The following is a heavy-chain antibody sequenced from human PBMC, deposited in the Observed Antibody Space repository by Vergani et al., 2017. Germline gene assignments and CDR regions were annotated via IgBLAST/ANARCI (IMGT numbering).Heavy chain of an antibody. D-gene: IGHD2-2*01. J-gene: IGHJ4*02. V-gene: IGHV3-48*04. Sequence: EVQLLESGGGMVQTGGSLRLSCAASGITFSSYSMNWVRQAPGKGLEWVSYISRSGSTIYYADSVKGRFTISRDNAKNSLYLQMNSLRAEHTAVYYCARDYCSSTRCHDGRDAWGQG. CDR1: GITFSSYS. CDR2: ISRSGSTI. CDR3: ARDYCSSTRCHDGRDA.